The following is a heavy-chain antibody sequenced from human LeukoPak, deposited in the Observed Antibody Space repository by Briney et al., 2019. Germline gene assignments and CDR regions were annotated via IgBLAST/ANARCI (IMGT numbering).Heavy chain of an antibody. V-gene: IGHV2-5*01. J-gene: IGHJ4*02. CDR1: GFSLSTTGVG. Sequence: SGPTLVNPTQTLTLTCTCPGFSLSTTGVGVGWVRQPPGKALEWLALIFWNEDKRYSPALKSTLAITRDTSKNQVVLTMTNIDPVDTATYYCAHRGGAVTGLYYFDYWGQGTLVTVSS. CDR2: IFWNEDK. D-gene: IGHD6-19*01. CDR3: AHRGGAVTGLYYFDY.